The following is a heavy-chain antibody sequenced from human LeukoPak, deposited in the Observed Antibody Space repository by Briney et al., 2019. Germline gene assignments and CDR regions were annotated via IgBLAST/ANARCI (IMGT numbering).Heavy chain of an antibody. J-gene: IGHJ4*02. CDR1: GFTFSSYS. D-gene: IGHD6-6*01. CDR2: ISSSSSTI. Sequence: PGGSLRLSCAASGFTFSSYSMNWVRQAPGKGLEWVSYISSSSSTIYYADSVKGRFTISRDNAKNSLYLQMNSLRAEDTAVYYCARVLQTSSSLSFDYWGQGTLVTVSS. CDR3: ARVLQTSSSLSFDY. V-gene: IGHV3-48*01.